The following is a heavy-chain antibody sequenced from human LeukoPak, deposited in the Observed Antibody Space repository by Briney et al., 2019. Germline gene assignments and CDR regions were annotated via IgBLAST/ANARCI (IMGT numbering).Heavy chain of an antibody. CDR2: IFNSGNT. CDR1: GDSISSYS. J-gene: IGHJ4*02. CDR3: ARQTRYNYGPTFDF. V-gene: IGHV4-59*08. Sequence: SEALSLTCTVSGDSISSYSWSWIRQPPGKGLEWIGDIFNSGNTNYNPSLKSRVTMSVSTSKNQFSLSLSSVTAADTAVYYCARQTRYNYGPTFDFWGQGALVTVSS. D-gene: IGHD5-18*01.